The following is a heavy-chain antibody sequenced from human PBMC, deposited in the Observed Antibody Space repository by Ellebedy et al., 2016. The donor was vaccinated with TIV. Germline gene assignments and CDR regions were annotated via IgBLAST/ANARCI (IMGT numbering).Heavy chain of an antibody. D-gene: IGHD3-16*01. CDR2: IKSSSNPI. V-gene: IGHV3-48*02. CDR1: GFTFRSYS. J-gene: IGHJ4*02. CDR3: SRDGGRGGGNDF. Sequence: GGSLRLSCAASGFTFRSYSMNWVRQAPGKGLERVSHIKSSSNPIYYADSVKGRFIISRDNAKNSLYLQMNNLRDEDTAVYYCSRDGGRGGGNDFWGQGTLVIVSS.